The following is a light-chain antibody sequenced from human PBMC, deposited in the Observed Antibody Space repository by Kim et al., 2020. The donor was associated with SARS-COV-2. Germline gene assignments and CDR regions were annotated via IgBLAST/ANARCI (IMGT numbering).Light chain of an antibody. Sequence: SPGERATLSCRASQSVSSYLAWYQQKAGQAPRLLIYDASNRATGIPARFSGSGSGTDFTLTISSLEPEDFAVYYCQQRSNWPPMYTFGQGTKLEI. V-gene: IGKV3-11*01. J-gene: IGKJ2*01. CDR2: DAS. CDR1: QSVSSY. CDR3: QQRSNWPPMYT.